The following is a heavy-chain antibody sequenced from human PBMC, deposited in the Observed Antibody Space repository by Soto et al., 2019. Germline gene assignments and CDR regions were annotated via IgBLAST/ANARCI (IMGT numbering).Heavy chain of an antibody. CDR3: ARGMAEGQIFYYFDY. J-gene: IGHJ4*02. D-gene: IGHD3-9*01. V-gene: IGHV4-34*01. Sequence: PSETLSLTCAVYTGSFSGYYWTWIRQPPGKGLEWIGEINHSGSTNYNPSLKSRVTMSVDTSRNHFSLNLRSVTAADTAVYYCARGMAEGQIFYYFDYWGQGALVTVSS. CDR1: TGSFSGYY. CDR2: INHSGST.